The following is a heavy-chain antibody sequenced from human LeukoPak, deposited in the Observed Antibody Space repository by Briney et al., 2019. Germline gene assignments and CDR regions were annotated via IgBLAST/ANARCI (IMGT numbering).Heavy chain of an antibody. CDR3: ARYFYDSSGYPYYFDY. CDR2: IYSGGST. J-gene: IGHJ4*02. V-gene: IGHV3-53*01. D-gene: IGHD3-22*01. CDR1: GFIVSSNY. Sequence: PGGSLRLSCAASGFIVSSNYMSWVRQAPGKGLEWVSVIYSGGSTYYADSVKGRFTISRGNSKNTVYLQMNSLRAGDAAVYYCARYFYDSSGYPYYFDYWGQGILVTVSS.